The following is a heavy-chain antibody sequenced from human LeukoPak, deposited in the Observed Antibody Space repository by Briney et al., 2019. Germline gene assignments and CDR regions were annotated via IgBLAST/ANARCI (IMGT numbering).Heavy chain of an antibody. J-gene: IGHJ6*02. Sequence: PGGSLRLSCTASGFTFCDYAMSGLPQPPGKGREGVGFIRRENYGRTTEYVATVHGRLTVSRDDSKRIAYLHMNRVKTAATAVYYCTRRGLRSSYYGMDVWGQGNTVTVSS. D-gene: IGHD5/OR15-5a*01. CDR2: IRRENYGRTT. V-gene: IGHV3-49*03. CDR1: GFTFCDYA. CDR3: TRRGLRSSYYGMDV.